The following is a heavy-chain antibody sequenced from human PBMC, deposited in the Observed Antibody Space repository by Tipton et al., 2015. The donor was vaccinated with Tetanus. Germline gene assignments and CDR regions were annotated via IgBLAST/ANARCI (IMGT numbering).Heavy chain of an antibody. CDR2: ISPFNENV. D-gene: IGHD3/OR15-3a*01. CDR3: ARGRGLGPHEYFEH. CDR1: GYTFTHYG. V-gene: IGHV1-18*01. J-gene: IGHJ5*02. Sequence: QVQLVQSGAEVKKPGASVKVSCKASGYTFTHYGVNWVRQAPGQGLEWMGWISPFNENVNYAEKFRGRLTMTTDRSTATVYMDFRGLKSDDTAIYYCARGRGLGPHEYFEHWGQGTLVTVSS.